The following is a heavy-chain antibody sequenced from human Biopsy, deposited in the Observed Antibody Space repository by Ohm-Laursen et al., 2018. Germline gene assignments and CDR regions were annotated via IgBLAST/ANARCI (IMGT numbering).Heavy chain of an antibody. CDR3: ARGGTLVVVPTAVLHSFDI. D-gene: IGHD2-2*01. CDR2: FAPKNGRI. V-gene: IGHV1-24*01. J-gene: IGHJ3*02. CDR1: GYSLTELS. Sequence: ASVKVSCKVSGYSLTELSMHWVRQAPGQGLEWMGGFAPKNGRIVYSQKFQGRVTMTTDTSTSTAYMELRSLRSDDTAVYYCARGGTLVVVPTAVLHSFDIWGQGTMVTVSS.